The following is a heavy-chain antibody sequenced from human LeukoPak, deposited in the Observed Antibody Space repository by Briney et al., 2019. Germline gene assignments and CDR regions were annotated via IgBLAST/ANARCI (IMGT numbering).Heavy chain of an antibody. J-gene: IGHJ4*02. CDR1: GGSISSSSYY. V-gene: IGHV4-39*01. CDR3: ARLGADLEGSGSHYYDY. Sequence: PSETLSLTYTVSGGSISSSSYYWGWIRQPPGKGLEWIGSIYYSGSTYYNPSLKSRVTISVDTSKNQFSLKLSSVTAADTAVYYCARLGADLEGSGSHYYDYWGQGTLVTVSS. CDR2: IYYSGST. D-gene: IGHD3-10*01.